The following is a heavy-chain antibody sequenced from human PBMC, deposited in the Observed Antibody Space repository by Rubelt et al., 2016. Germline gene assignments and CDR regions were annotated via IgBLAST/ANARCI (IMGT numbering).Heavy chain of an antibody. Sequence: YGGDYSYYADSVKGQFSISRDNSKNTLYLQMNSLRAEDTAIYYCARKPGGFDPWGQGTLVTVSS. D-gene: IGHD1-14*01. CDR2: YGGDYS. V-gene: IGHV3-53*01. J-gene: IGHJ5*02. CDR3: ARKPGGFDP.